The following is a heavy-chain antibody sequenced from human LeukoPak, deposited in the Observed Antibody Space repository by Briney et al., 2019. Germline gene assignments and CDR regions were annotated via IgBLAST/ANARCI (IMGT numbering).Heavy chain of an antibody. Sequence: ASVKVSCKASGGTFSSYAISWVRQAPGQGLEWMGRIIPILGIANYAQKFQGRVTITADKSTSTAYMELSSLRSEDTAVYYCARVGKSIAAAGTDYYYGMDIWGQGTTVTVSS. V-gene: IGHV1-69*04. J-gene: IGHJ6*02. CDR2: IIPILGIA. D-gene: IGHD6-13*01. CDR3: ARVGKSIAAAGTDYYYGMDI. CDR1: GGTFSSYA.